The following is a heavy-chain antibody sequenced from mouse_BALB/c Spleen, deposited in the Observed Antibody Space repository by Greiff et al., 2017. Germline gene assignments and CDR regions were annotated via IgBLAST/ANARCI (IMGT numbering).Heavy chain of an antibody. D-gene: IGHD1-2*01. CDR1: GFTFSDYY. J-gene: IGHJ3*01. CDR2: ISDGGSYT. CDR3: AREASYGH. Sequence: EVQLVESGGGLVKPGGSLKLSCAASGFTFSDYYMYWVRQTPEKRLEWVATISDGGSYTYYPDSVKGRFTISRDNAKNNLYLQMSSLKSEDTAMYYCAREASYGHWGQGTLVTVSA. V-gene: IGHV5-4*02.